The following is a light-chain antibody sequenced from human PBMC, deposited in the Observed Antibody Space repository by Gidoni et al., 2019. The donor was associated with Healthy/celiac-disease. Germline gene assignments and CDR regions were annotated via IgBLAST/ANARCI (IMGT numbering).Light chain of an antibody. V-gene: IGKV4-1*01. CDR1: QSVLYSSNNKNY. Sequence: IVMTQPQDPLAVSLGERATINCKSSQSVLYSSNNKNYLAWYQQKPGQPPKLLIYWASTRESGVPDRFSGSGSGTDFTLTISSLQAEDVAVYYCQQYYSTLWTFGQGTKVEIK. CDR3: QQYYSTLWT. CDR2: WAS. J-gene: IGKJ1*01.